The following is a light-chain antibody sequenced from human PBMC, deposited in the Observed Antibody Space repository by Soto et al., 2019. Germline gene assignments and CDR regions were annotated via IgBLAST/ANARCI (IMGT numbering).Light chain of an antibody. CDR3: QQYGSSPGFT. CDR2: GAS. V-gene: IGKV3-20*01. Sequence: EIVLTQSPGTLSLSPGERATLSCRASQSVSSSYLAWYQQKPGQAPRLLIYGASSRATGIPDRFSGSGSGTXFTLTISRLEPEDFAVYYCQQYGSSPGFTFGPX. J-gene: IGKJ3*01. CDR1: QSVSSSY.